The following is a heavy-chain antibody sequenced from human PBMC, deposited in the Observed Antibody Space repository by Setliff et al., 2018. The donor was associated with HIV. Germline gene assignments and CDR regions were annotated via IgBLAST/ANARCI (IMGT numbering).Heavy chain of an antibody. CDR3: TADRASVWYGH. D-gene: IGHD6-19*01. J-gene: IGHJ5*02. V-gene: IGHV4-39*07. CDR2: VSYAGTT. CDR1: GDLIRNSYYY. Sequence: TSETLSLTCDVSGDLIRNSYYYWAWIRQPPGKGLEWIGSVSYAGTTYYNPSLGGRVSMSFDSSKNQFSLRLRSMAAADAATYYCTADRASVWYGHWGQGTLVTVSS.